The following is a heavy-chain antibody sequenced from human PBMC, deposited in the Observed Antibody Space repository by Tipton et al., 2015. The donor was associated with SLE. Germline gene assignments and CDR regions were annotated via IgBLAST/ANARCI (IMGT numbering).Heavy chain of an antibody. CDR1: GFTFSSYA. CDR3: ARGLGIAAAGIHYFDY. J-gene: IGHJ4*02. Sequence: LRLSCAASGFTFSSYAMSWVRQAPGKGLEWIGEINHSGSTNYNPSLKSRVTISVDTSKNQFSLKLSSVTAADTAVYYCARGLGIAAAGIHYFDYWGQGTLVTVSS. CDR2: INHSGST. V-gene: IGHV4-34*01. D-gene: IGHD6-13*01.